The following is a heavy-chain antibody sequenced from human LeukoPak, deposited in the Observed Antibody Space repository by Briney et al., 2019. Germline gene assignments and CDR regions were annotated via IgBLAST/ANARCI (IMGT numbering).Heavy chain of an antibody. CDR1: GFTVSSNY. J-gene: IGHJ4*02. CDR3: AKVGEMATIRFDY. Sequence: GGSLRLSCAASGFTVSSNYMSWVRQAPGKGLEWVSAISGSGGSTYYADSVKGRFTISRDNSKNTLYPQMNSLRAEDTAVYYCAKVGEMATIRFDYWGQGTLVTVSS. CDR2: ISGSGGST. D-gene: IGHD5-24*01. V-gene: IGHV3-23*01.